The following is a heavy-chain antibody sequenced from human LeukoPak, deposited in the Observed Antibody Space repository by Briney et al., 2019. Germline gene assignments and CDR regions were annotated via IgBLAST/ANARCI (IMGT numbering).Heavy chain of an antibody. Sequence: ASVKVSCKASGYTFTGYYMHWVRQAPGQGLEWMGWINPNSGGTNYAQKFQGRVTMTRDTSISTAYMELSRLRSDDTAVYYCARDREGGYSYGYYFDYWGQGTLVTVSS. CDR1: GYTFTGYY. V-gene: IGHV1-2*02. CDR3: ARDREGGYSYGYYFDY. CDR2: INPNSGGT. J-gene: IGHJ4*02. D-gene: IGHD5-18*01.